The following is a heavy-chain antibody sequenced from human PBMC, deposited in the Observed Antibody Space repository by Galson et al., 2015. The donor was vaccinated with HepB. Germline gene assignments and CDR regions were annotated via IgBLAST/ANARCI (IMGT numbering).Heavy chain of an antibody. CDR1: GFPFRNYC. CDR2: VNSDGNSI. V-gene: IGHV3-74*03. CDR3: ARFNTAMEFDY. J-gene: IGHJ4*02. Sequence: SLRLSCAASGFPFRNYCMHWVRQAPGKGLVWVSRVNSDGNSITYADSVKGRFTISRDNAKNTLFLQINSLRAGDTAVYYCARFNTAMEFDYWCQGTLVTV. D-gene: IGHD5-18*01.